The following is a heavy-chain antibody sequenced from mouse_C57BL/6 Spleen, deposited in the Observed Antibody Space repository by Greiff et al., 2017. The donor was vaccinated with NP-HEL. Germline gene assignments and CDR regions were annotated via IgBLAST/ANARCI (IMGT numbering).Heavy chain of an antibody. Sequence: QVQLQQPGAELVKPGASVKMSCKASGYTFTSYWITWVKQRPGQGLEWIGDIYPGSGSTNYNEKFKSKATLTVDTSSSTAYMQLSSLTSEDSAVYYCARERTYYSNYLYYFDYWGQGTTLTVSS. J-gene: IGHJ2*01. CDR2: IYPGSGST. CDR3: ARERTYYSNYLYYFDY. D-gene: IGHD2-5*01. V-gene: IGHV1-55*01. CDR1: GYTFTSYW.